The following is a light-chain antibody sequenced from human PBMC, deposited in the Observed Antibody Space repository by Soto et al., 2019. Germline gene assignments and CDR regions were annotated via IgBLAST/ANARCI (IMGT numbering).Light chain of an antibody. Sequence: EMVMTQSPATLSVSPGERASLSCRAGQSVSSNLAWYQQKPGQAPRLLIYGASTRATGIPARFSGSGSGTEFTLTISSLQSEDFAVYYCQQYNNWPALTFGGATKV. CDR3: QQYNNWPALT. J-gene: IGKJ4*01. CDR2: GAS. CDR1: QSVSSN. V-gene: IGKV3-15*01.